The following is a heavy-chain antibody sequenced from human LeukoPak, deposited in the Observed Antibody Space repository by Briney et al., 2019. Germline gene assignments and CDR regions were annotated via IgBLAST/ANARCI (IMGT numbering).Heavy chain of an antibody. J-gene: IGHJ4*02. CDR2: TQYRGYA. CDR1: GGSISTYY. D-gene: IGHD4-17*01. CDR3: ARVGSLTTFD. Sequence: SETLSLTCTVSGGSISTYYWTWIRQPPGQGLEWIGYTQYRGYADYSPSLKSRVTISVDTSNNQCSLRLSSVTAADTAVYYCARVGSLTTFDWGQGTLVTVSS. V-gene: IGHV4-59*01.